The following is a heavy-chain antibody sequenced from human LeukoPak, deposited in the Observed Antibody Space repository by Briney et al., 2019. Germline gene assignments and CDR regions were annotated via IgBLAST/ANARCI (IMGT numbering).Heavy chain of an antibody. CDR3: AAWGLNNY. D-gene: IGHD7-27*01. V-gene: IGHV3-7*01. CDR1: GFAFSDYW. CDR2: INLGGSAK. Sequence: GGSLRLSCSASGFAFSDYWMNWVRQAPGKGPEWVANINLGGSAKLYVDSVRGRCTISRDNAKNSLYLQLNSLRVEDTAVYYCAAWGLNNYWGQGTLVTVS. J-gene: IGHJ4*02.